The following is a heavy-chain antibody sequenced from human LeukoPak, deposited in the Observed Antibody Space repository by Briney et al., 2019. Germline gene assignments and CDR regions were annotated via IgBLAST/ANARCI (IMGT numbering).Heavy chain of an antibody. D-gene: IGHD3-10*01. Sequence: GGSLRLSCAASGFTFSRYWMHWVRQAPGKGLEWVSRISSGGSNTNYADSVKGRFSISRDNAKNTLYLQMGSLTAEDTAVYYCASRNFGSSPFDYWGQGTLVTVSS. CDR1: GFTFSRYW. V-gene: IGHV3-74*01. CDR2: ISSGGSNT. J-gene: IGHJ4*02. CDR3: ASRNFGSSPFDY.